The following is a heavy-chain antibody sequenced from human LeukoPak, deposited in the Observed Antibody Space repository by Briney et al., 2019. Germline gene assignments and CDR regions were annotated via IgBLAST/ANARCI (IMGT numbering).Heavy chain of an antibody. V-gene: IGHV4-39*01. CDR2: IYYSGST. Sequence: SETLSLSCTVSGGFISSYYWSWIRQPPGKGLEWIGSIYYSGSTYYNPSLKSRVTISVDTSKNQFSLKLSSVTAADTAVYYCARLTMVRGVIISGFDPWGQGTLVTVSS. D-gene: IGHD3-10*01. CDR1: GGFISSYY. CDR3: ARLTMVRGVIISGFDP. J-gene: IGHJ5*02.